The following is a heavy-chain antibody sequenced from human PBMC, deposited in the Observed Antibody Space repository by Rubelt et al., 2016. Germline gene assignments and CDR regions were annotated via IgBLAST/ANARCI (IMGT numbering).Heavy chain of an antibody. CDR1: GGSISSSSYY. CDR3: ARRNTGYYFDY. Sequence: QVQLQESGPGLVKPSGTLSLTCAVSGGSISSSSYYWGWIRQPPGKGLEWIGYIYYSGSTNYNPSLKSRVTISVDTSKNQLSRRLSSVTAADTAVYYCARRNTGYYFDYWGQGILVTVSS. V-gene: IGHV4-61*05. D-gene: IGHD1-14*01. J-gene: IGHJ4*02. CDR2: IYYSGST.